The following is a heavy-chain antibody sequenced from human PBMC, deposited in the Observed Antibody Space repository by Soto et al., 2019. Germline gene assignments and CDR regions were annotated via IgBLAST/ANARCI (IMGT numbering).Heavy chain of an antibody. D-gene: IGHD2-21*02. J-gene: IGHJ6*02. Sequence: SGPTLVNATQTLRLTCTFSGLSLSTSGVGVGWIRQPPGKALEWLALIYWDDDKRYSPSLRSRLTISKDTSKNQVVLTMTNMDPVDTATYYCIQSRCGGDCLQSYASHYYYGMDVWGQGTTVTVSS. CDR1: GLSLSTSGVG. CDR3: IQSRCGGDCLQSYASHYYYGMDV. CDR2: IYWDDDK. V-gene: IGHV2-5*02.